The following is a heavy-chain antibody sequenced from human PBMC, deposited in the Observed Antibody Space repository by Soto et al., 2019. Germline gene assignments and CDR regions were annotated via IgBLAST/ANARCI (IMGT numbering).Heavy chain of an antibody. V-gene: IGHV1-18*01. D-gene: IGHD6-6*01. J-gene: IGHJ4*02. CDR1: GYTFTSYG. Sequence: ASVKVSCKASGYTFTSYGISWVRQAPGQGLEWMGWISAYDGNTNYAQKLQGRVTITRDTSASTAYMELSSLRSEDTAVYYCARGARHLLSYRGRGTLVTGSA. CDR2: ISAYDGNT. CDR3: ARGARHLLSY.